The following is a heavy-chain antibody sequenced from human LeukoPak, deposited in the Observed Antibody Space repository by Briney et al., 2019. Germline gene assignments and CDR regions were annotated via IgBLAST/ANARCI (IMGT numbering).Heavy chain of an antibody. D-gene: IGHD3-22*01. V-gene: IGHV3-11*01. J-gene: IGHJ4*02. CDR1: GFTFSDYY. CDR3: AKEGESSGSPEGLYYFDY. CDR2: ISSSGSTI. Sequence: GGSLRLSCAASGFTFSDYYMSWIRQAPGKGLEWVSYISSSGSTIYYADSVKGRFTISRDNSKNTLYLQMNSLRAEDTAVYYCAKEGESSGSPEGLYYFDYWGQGTLVTVSS.